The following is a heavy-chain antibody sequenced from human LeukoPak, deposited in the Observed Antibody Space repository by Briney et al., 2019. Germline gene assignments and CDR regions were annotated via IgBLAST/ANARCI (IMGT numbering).Heavy chain of an antibody. D-gene: IGHD3-10*01. CDR1: GGSISSSSYY. CDR3: ASDHYYGSGIFDY. V-gene: IGHV4-39*01. Sequence: SETVSLTCTVSGGSISSSSYYWGSIRQPPGKGLEWIGSIYYSGRTYYNPSVKSRVTISVDKSKNQFSLKLSSVTAADTAVYYCASDHYYGSGIFDYWGQGTLVTVSS. CDR2: IYYSGRT. J-gene: IGHJ4*02.